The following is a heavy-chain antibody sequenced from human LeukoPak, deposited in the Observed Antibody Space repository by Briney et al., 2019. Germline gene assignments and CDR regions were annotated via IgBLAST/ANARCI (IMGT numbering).Heavy chain of an antibody. Sequence: PGGPLRLSCAASGFSFSPYSMNWLRQAPGKGLEWVSYIDSSSGTIYYADSVRGRFTISGDNAKNSLYLQMNSLRAEDTAVYYCARVRSSYYYESSGYYHYDAFDIWGQGTMVTVSS. CDR3: ARVRSSYYYESSGYYHYDAFDI. D-gene: IGHD3-22*01. V-gene: IGHV3-48*01. CDR1: GFSFSPYS. J-gene: IGHJ3*02. CDR2: IDSSSGTI.